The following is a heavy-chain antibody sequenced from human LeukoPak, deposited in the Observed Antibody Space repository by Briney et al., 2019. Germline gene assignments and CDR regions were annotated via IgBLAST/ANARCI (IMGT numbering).Heavy chain of an antibody. CDR3: AKDYGGQPGKYYFDY. CDR2: ISWDGGIT. Sequence: GGSLRLSCAASGFIFDDYAMHWVRHAPGKGLEWVSLISWDGGITYYADSVKGRFTISRDNSKNSLYLQMNSLRAEDTALYYCAKDYGGQPGKYYFDYWGQGTLVTVSS. J-gene: IGHJ4*02. V-gene: IGHV3-43D*04. CDR1: GFIFDDYA. D-gene: IGHD4-23*01.